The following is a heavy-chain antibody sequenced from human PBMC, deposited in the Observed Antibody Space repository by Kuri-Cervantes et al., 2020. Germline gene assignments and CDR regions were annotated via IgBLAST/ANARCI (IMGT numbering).Heavy chain of an antibody. CDR2: ISYSGST. CDR3: ARERDLKDTMVRGGTNYYIDY. Sequence: GSLRLSCSVSGASVSGGSYYWSWIRQPPGKGLEWIGYISYSGSTTYNPSLKSRVTISVDTSKNQFSLQLNSVTPEDTAVYYCARERDLKDTMVRGGTNYYIDYWGQGTLVTVSS. V-gene: IGHV4-61*01. CDR1: GASVSGGSYY. J-gene: IGHJ4*02. D-gene: IGHD3-10*01.